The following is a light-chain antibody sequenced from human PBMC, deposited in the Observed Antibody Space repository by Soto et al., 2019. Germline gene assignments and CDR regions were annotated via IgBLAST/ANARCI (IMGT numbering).Light chain of an antibody. CDR3: QQRSKWPHT. CDR2: DAA. J-gene: IGKJ2*01. CDR1: QSISNF. V-gene: IGKV3-11*01. Sequence: EIVLTQSPATLSLSPGEGATLSCRASQSISNFLAWYQQKPGQAPRLVIFDAANSATGISGRFNGGGSGTGFTLTISSLEPEDAAVYYCQQRSKWPHTFGQGTKLEIK.